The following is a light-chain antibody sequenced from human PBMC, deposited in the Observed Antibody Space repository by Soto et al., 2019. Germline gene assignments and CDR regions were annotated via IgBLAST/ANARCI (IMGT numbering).Light chain of an antibody. Sequence: DIQMTQSPSTLSASVGDRVTITCRASQSLSSWLAWYQQKPGKAPKLLIYKASSLESGVPSRFSGSGSGTEFTLTISSLQPDDVATYYCQQYNSYLWTFGQGTKVEIK. CDR1: QSLSSW. CDR3: QQYNSYLWT. CDR2: KAS. V-gene: IGKV1-5*03. J-gene: IGKJ1*01.